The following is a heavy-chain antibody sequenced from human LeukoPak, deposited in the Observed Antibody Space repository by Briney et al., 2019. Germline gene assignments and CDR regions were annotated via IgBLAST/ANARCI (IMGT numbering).Heavy chain of an antibody. D-gene: IGHD6-13*01. CDR1: GFTFSSYA. J-gene: IGHJ4*02. CDR2: INDNGAGT. Sequence: PGGSLRLSCATSGFTFSSYAMSWVRQAPGKGLKWVSTINDNGAGTYYADSVKGRFTISRDNSKNTVYLQMNSLRGEDTAVYYCASTAAATDPPGFWGQGTLVTVSS. CDR3: ASTAAATDPPGF. V-gene: IGHV3-23*01.